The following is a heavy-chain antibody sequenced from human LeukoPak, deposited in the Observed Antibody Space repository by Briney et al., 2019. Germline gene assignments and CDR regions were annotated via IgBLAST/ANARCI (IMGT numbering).Heavy chain of an antibody. CDR2: IKPDGSVT. Sequence: RTGGSLRLTCAASGFSFSNFWMSWVRQAPGKGLEWVANIKPDGSVTNYVDSVKGRFTISRDNAKNSLDLQMNSLRAEDTAVYYCARGGGSSSWGQGTLVTVSS. J-gene: IGHJ5*02. V-gene: IGHV3-7*01. CDR1: GFSFSNFW. D-gene: IGHD6-6*01. CDR3: ARGGGSSS.